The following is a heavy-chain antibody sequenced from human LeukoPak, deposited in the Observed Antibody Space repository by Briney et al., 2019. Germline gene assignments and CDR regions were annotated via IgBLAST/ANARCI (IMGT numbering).Heavy chain of an antibody. CDR3: ARDRADPDYGDYVFAY. D-gene: IGHD4-17*01. J-gene: IGHJ4*02. Sequence: GGSLRLSCAASGFTFSNYEMNWVRQAPGKGLEWVSSISSRSSYIYYADSLKGRFTISRDNAKNSLYLNIHSLRAEDTAVYYCARDRADPDYGDYVFAYWGQGTLVTVSS. CDR1: GFTFSNYE. V-gene: IGHV3-21*01. CDR2: ISSRSSYI.